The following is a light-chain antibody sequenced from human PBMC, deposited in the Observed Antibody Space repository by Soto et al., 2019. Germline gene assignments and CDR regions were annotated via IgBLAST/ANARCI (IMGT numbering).Light chain of an antibody. CDR1: TGTVTTGHA. Sequence: QPVVTQEPSLTVSPGGTVTLTCGSITGTVTTGHAPYWFQQKPGQAPRTLIYETTNRHSWTPARFSGSFLGGKAALTLSGAQPEDEAEYYCLLSYSGARVFGGGTKLTVL. J-gene: IGLJ2*01. V-gene: IGLV7-46*01. CDR2: ETT. CDR3: LLSYSGARV.